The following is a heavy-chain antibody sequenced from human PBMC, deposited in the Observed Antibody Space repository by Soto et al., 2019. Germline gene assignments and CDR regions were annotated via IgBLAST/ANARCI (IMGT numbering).Heavy chain of an antibody. V-gene: IGHV1-3*01. CDR2: INAGNGNT. D-gene: IGHD3-16*01. J-gene: IGHJ4*02. CDR3: ARTYMITFGGVSPFDY. Sequence: GASVKVSCKASGYTFTSYAMHWVRQAPGQRLERMGWINAGNGNTKYSQKFQGRVTITRDTSASTAYMELSSLRSEDTAVYYCARTYMITFGGVSPFDYWGQGTLVTVSS. CDR1: GYTFTSYA.